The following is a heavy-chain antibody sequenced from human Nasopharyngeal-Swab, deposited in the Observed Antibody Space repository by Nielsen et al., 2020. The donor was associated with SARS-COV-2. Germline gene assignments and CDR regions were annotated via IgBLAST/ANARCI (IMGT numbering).Heavy chain of an antibody. CDR2: TEIGGTT. CDR3: ARDVAGADSA. D-gene: IGHD2-21*01. J-gene: IGHJ5*02. CDR1: GLTVSSTY. Sequence: GGSLRLSCAVSGLTVSSTYMSWVRQAPGKGLEWVSVTEIGGTTHYADSVKGRFSISSDSSTNTLYLQMNNVRAEDTAVYYCARDVAGADSAWGQGTLVTVSS. V-gene: IGHV3-53*01.